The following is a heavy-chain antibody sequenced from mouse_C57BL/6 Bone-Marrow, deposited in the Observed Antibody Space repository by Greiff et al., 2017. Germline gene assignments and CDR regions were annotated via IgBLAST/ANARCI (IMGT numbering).Heavy chain of an antibody. V-gene: IGHV5-4*01. CDR2: ISDGGSYT. CDR3: ARGWLLRDYAMDY. Sequence: EVQVVESGGGLVQPGESLKLSCESNEYEFPSHDMSWVRKTPEKRLEWVATISDGGSYTYYPDNVKGRFTISRDNAKNNLYLQMSHLKSEDTAMYYCARGWLLRDYAMDYWGQGTSVTVSS. CDR1: EYEFPSHD. D-gene: IGHD2-3*01. J-gene: IGHJ4*01.